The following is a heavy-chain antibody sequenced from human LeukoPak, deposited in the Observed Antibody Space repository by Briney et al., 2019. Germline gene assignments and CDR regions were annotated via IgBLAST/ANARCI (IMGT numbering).Heavy chain of an antibody. CDR1: GYTFTSFY. CDR3: ARGRITMIVVDWGYFQH. J-gene: IGHJ1*01. Sequence: ASVKVSCKASGYTFTSFYMHWVRQAPGQGLEWMGIIDPSGGSTSYAQKFQGRVTMTRDTSASTVYMELSSLRSEDTAVYYCARGRITMIVVDWGYFQHWGQGTLATVSS. CDR2: IDPSGGST. V-gene: IGHV1-46*01. D-gene: IGHD3-22*01.